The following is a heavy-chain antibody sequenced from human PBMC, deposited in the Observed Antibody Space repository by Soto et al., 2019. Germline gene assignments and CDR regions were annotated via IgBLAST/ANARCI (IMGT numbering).Heavy chain of an antibody. Sequence: ASVKVSCKASGYTFTGYYMHWVRQAPGQGLEWMGWINPNSGGTNYAQKFQGWVTMTRDTSISTAYMDLSRLRSDDTAVYYCARDPLGVSKPVAGKAYYLDYWGQGTLVTVSS. J-gene: IGHJ4*02. V-gene: IGHV1-2*04. D-gene: IGHD6-19*01. CDR2: INPNSGGT. CDR1: GYTFTGYY. CDR3: ARDPLGVSKPVAGKAYYLDY.